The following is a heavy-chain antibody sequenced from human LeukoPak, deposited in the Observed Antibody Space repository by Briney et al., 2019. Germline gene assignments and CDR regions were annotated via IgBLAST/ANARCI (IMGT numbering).Heavy chain of an antibody. J-gene: IGHJ5*02. CDR2: INSDGSST. D-gene: IGHD3-10*01. CDR3: AVEGSGSQFDP. Sequence: GGSLRLSCAASGFAFSSYWMHWVRQAPGKGLVWVSRINSDGSSTSYADSVKGRFTISRDNAKNTLYLQMNSLRAEDTAVYYCAVEGSGSQFDPWGQGTLVTVSS. V-gene: IGHV3-74*01. CDR1: GFAFSSYW.